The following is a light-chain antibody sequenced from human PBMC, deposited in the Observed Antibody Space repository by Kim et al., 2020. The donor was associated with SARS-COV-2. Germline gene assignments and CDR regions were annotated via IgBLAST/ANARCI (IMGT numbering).Light chain of an antibody. V-gene: IGKV1-5*03. CDR2: QAS. CDR3: QQYNTYSGT. J-gene: IGKJ1*01. CDR1: QSIGRW. Sequence: DVQMTQSPSTLSASVGDRVTLTCRASQSIGRWLAWYQQKPGKAPTLLIYQASALHTGVSSRFSGSGSGTEFTLTISSLQPDDLATYYCQQYNTYSGTFGQGTKVDI.